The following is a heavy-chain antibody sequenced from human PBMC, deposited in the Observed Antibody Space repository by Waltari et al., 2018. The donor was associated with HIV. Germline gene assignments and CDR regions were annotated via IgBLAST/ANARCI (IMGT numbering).Heavy chain of an antibody. CDR2: MYSGGST. D-gene: IGHD3-3*02. V-gene: IGHV3-53*02. J-gene: IGHJ6*02. Sequence: EVQLVETGGGLIQPGGSLRLSCAASGFTVSSNYMSWVRPAPGKGLEWVSVMYSGGSTYYADSVKGRFTISRDNSKNTLYLQMNSLRAEDTAVYYCARVLYYQFLGGMDVWGQGTTVTVSS. CDR3: ARVLYYQFLGGMDV. CDR1: GFTVSSNY.